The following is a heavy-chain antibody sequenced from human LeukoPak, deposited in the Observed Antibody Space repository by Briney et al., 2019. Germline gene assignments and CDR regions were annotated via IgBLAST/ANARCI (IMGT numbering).Heavy chain of an antibody. Sequence: GGSLRLSCAASGFTVSSSYMSWVRQAPGKGLEWVSIIYSSGSTYYADPVKGRFTISRDNSKNTLYLQMNSLRAEDTAVYYCAREYSGSYKDYWGQGTLVTVSS. D-gene: IGHD1-26*01. V-gene: IGHV3-66*03. CDR1: GFTVSSSY. J-gene: IGHJ4*02. CDR3: AREYSGSYKDY. CDR2: IYSSGST.